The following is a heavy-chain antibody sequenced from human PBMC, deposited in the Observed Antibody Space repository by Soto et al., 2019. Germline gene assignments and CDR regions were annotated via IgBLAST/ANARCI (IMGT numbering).Heavy chain of an antibody. CDR3: ARDLDILTGYYGYYYYYMDV. CDR2: ISAYNGNT. Sequence: ASVKVSCKASGGTFSSYAMSWVRQAPGQGLEWMGWISAYNGNTNYAQKLQGRVTMTTDTSTSTAYMELRSLRSDDTAVYYCARDLDILTGYYGYYYYYMDVWGKGTTVTVSS. CDR1: GGTFSSYA. V-gene: IGHV1-18*01. D-gene: IGHD3-9*01. J-gene: IGHJ6*03.